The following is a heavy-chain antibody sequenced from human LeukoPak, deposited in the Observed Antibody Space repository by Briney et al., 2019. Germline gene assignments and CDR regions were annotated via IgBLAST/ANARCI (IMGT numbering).Heavy chain of an antibody. CDR2: INDNGGQR. J-gene: IGHJ4*02. D-gene: IGHD1-26*01. V-gene: IGHV3-23*01. CDR1: GFTFDTSW. CDR3: AKTQWKVGATDYFDY. Sequence: GGSLRLSCSASGFTFDTSWMHWVRQAPGKGLEWVSNINDNGGQRHYADSVKGRFTISRDNSKNTLFLQMDSLRAEDTAVYYCAKTQWKVGATDYFDYWGQGILVTVSS.